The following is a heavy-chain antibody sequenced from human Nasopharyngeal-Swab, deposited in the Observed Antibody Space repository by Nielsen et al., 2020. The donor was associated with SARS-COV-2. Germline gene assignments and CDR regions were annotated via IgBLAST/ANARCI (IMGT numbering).Heavy chain of an antibody. CDR3: ARDNEDYGGNFFDY. CDR2: ISGSGGST. J-gene: IGHJ4*02. V-gene: IGHV3-23*01. CDR1: GFTFSSYA. D-gene: IGHD4-23*01. Sequence: GGSLRLSCAASGFTFSSYAMSWVRQAPGKGLEWVSAISGSGGSTYYADSVKGRFTISRDNSKNTLYLQMNSLRAEDTAVYYCARDNEDYGGNFFDYWGQGTLVTVSS.